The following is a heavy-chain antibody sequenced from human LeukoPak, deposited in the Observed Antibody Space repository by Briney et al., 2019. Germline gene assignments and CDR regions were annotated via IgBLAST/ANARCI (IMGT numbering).Heavy chain of an antibody. V-gene: IGHV3-21*01. CDR1: GFTFSSYS. Sequence: PGGSLRPSCAASGFTFSSYSMNWVRQAPGKGLEWVSSISSSSSYIYYADSVKGRFTISRDNAKNSLYLQMNSLRAEDTAVYYCARVTGAPRYYYMDVWGEGTTVTVSS. J-gene: IGHJ6*03. D-gene: IGHD3-10*01. CDR2: ISSSSSYI. CDR3: ARVTGAPRYYYMDV.